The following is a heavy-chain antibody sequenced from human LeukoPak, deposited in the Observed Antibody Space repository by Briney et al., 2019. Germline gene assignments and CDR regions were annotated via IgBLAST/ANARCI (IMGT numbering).Heavy chain of an antibody. Sequence: ASVLISCKASGYTFTTYIIHWLRQAPGQGHEWMGWITPNSGGTNYAQKFQGRVTMTRDTSISTAYMELSRLRSDDTAAYSCARGRGGGYFDFWGQETLVTVSS. J-gene: IGHJ4*02. CDR1: GYTFTTYI. D-gene: IGHD2-15*01. V-gene: IGHV1-2*02. CDR3: ARGRGGGYFDF. CDR2: ITPNSGGT.